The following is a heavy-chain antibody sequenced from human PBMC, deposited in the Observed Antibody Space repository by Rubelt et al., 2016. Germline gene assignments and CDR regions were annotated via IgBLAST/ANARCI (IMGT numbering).Heavy chain of an antibody. Sequence: QVQLVQSGAEVKKPGSSVKVSCKASGGTFSSYAISWVRQAPGQGLEWMGGIIPIFGSANYARKVQGRGTITAAESTGTAYMELSSLRSEDTAVYYCAREGGHGDYGGGWGQGTLVTVSS. J-gene: IGHJ4*02. CDR1: GGTFSSYA. D-gene: IGHD4-23*01. CDR3: AREGGHGDYGGG. V-gene: IGHV1-69*01. CDR2: IIPIFGSA.